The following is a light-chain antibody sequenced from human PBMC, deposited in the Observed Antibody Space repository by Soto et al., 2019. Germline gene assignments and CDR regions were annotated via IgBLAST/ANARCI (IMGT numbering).Light chain of an antibody. CDR1: QSVSSY. V-gene: IGKV3-11*01. CDR3: QQRSNWPVT. CDR2: DAS. Sequence: EIVLTQSPATLSLSPGERATLSCRASQSVSSYLAWYQQKPGQAPRLLIYDASNRATGIPARFSGSGSGTDFTRTISSLEPEDFAVYSCQQRSNWPVTFGQGTKVEIK. J-gene: IGKJ1*01.